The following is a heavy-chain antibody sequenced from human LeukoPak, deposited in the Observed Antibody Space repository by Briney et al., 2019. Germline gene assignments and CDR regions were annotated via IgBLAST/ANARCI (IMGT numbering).Heavy chain of an antibody. CDR1: GDSVSTNSAA. Sequence: SQTLSLTCAISGDSVSTNSAAWAWTRQSPSRGLEWLGRTYYRSKWYTDYAVSVKSRTTINPDTSKNQFSLQLNSVTPEDTAVYYCAREFSSSLDNWGQGTLVTVSS. CDR3: AREFSSSLDN. D-gene: IGHD6-13*01. CDR2: TYYRSKWYT. J-gene: IGHJ4*02. V-gene: IGHV6-1*01.